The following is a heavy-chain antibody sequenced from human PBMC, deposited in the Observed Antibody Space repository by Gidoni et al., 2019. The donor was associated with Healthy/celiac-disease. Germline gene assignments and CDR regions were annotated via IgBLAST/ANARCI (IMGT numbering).Heavy chain of an antibody. CDR3: ARDKNADDY. V-gene: IGHV3-11*06. Sequence: QVKLVESGGGLFKPGGYLRLSCSASGFTFSDYYMSWIRQAPGRGLEWVSYISSSSSYTNTADSVQGRFTISRDNAKNSLYLHMPSLRAEDTAVYYCARDKNADDYWGQGTLVTVSS. J-gene: IGHJ4*02. CDR1: GFTFSDYY. CDR2: ISSSSSYT.